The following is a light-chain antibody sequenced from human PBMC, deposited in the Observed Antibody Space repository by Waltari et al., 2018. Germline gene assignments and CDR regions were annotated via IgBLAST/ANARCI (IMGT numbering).Light chain of an antibody. Sequence: EIQMTQSPSSVSASVGDNVTITCRSSHDIGNWLAWYQQKPGKAPKLLISAASTLQTGVPSRFSGSRSGTDFTLTITSLQPEDFATYFCQQGDTFPWTFGQGTKLEVK. V-gene: IGKV1-12*01. CDR3: QQGDTFPWT. CDR1: HDIGNW. CDR2: AAS. J-gene: IGKJ1*01.